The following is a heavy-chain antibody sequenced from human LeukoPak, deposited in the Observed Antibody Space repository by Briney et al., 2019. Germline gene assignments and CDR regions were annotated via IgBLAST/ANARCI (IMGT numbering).Heavy chain of an antibody. CDR2: IYYSGST. Sequence: SETLSLTCTVSGGSISSYYWSWIRQTPGKGLEWIGYIYYSGSTNYNPSLKSRVTISVDTSKNQFSLKLTSVTAADTAVYYCAREPPDAHYYYYMDVWGKGTTVTVSS. J-gene: IGHJ6*03. CDR1: GGSISSYY. D-gene: IGHD1-14*01. V-gene: IGHV4-59*01. CDR3: AREPPDAHYYYYMDV.